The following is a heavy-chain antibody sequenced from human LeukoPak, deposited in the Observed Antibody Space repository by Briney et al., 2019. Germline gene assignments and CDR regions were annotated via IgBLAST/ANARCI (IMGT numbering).Heavy chain of an antibody. J-gene: IGHJ4*02. CDR1: GYSFTGYY. Sequence: GASVKVSCKASGYSFTGYYIHWVRQAPGQGLEWMGIINPSGGSTSYAQKFQGRVTMTRDTSISTAYMELSRLRSDDTAVYYCARASPVWGTSFDYWGQGTLVTVSS. V-gene: IGHV1-46*01. CDR2: INPSGGST. D-gene: IGHD3-16*01. CDR3: ARASPVWGTSFDY.